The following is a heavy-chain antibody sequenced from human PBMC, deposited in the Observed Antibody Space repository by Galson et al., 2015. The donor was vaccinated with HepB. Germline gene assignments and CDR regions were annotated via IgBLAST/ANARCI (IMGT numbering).Heavy chain of an antibody. CDR1: GYTFTSYY. D-gene: IGHD5-12*01. CDR3: ATGSYIVATIYYFDY. J-gene: IGHJ4*02. Sequence: SVKVSCKASGYTFTSYYMHWVRQAPGQGLEWMGIINPSGGSTSYAQKFQGRVTMTRDTSTSTVYMELSSLRSEDTAVYYCATGSYIVATIYYFDYWGQGTLVTVSS. CDR2: INPSGGST. V-gene: IGHV1-46*01.